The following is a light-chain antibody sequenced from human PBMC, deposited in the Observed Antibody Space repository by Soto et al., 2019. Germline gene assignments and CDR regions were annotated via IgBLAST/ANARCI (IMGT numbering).Light chain of an antibody. V-gene: IGLV4-60*02. CDR3: ETWDTNVVV. CDR2: LEGSGSY. Sequence: QPVLTQSSSASASLGSSVKLTYTLSSGHSTYIIAWHQQQPGKAPRYLMKLEGSGSYNKGSGIPDRFSGSSSGADRYLTISNLQFEDEADYYCETWDTNVVVFGGGTKLTVL. CDR1: SGHSTYI. J-gene: IGLJ2*01.